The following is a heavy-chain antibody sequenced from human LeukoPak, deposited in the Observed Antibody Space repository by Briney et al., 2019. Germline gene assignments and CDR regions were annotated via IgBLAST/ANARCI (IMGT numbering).Heavy chain of an antibody. CDR2: ISGSGGST. CDR3: AKDRLRIRNYFDY. Sequence: GRSLRLSCAASGFTFSSYAMSWVRQAPGKGLEWVSAISGSGGSTYYADSVKGRFTISRDNSKNTLYLQMNSLRAEDTAVYYCAKDRLRIRNYFDYWGQGTLVTVSS. V-gene: IGHV3-23*01. J-gene: IGHJ4*02. D-gene: IGHD3-16*01. CDR1: GFTFSSYA.